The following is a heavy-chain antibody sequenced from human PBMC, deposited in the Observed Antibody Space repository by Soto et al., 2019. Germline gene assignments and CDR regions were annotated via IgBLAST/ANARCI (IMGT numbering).Heavy chain of an antibody. CDR3: ARQGLGSGDCSGGTCPDAWFDP. Sequence: GESLKISCKGSGYSFTTYWIGWVRQMPGKGLEWMGMIYPDDSYTRYSSSFQGQVTISADKSISTAYLQWSSLKASDTAMYYCARQGLGSGDCSGGTCPDAWFDPWGQGTLVTVS. J-gene: IGHJ5*02. V-gene: IGHV5-51*01. D-gene: IGHD2-15*01. CDR2: IYPDDSYT. CDR1: GYSFTTYW.